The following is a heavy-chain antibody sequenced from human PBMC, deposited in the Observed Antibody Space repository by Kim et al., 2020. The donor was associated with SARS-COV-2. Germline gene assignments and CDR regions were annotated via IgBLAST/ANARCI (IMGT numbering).Heavy chain of an antibody. Sequence: GGSRRLSCAASGLTFSSYSMNWVRQAPGKGLEGVSYISSSSTINYADSLKGRFTISRDNAKNSLYLQMNSLRDEDTAVYYCARGALLRYFDWFAGLDAFDIWGQGTMVTVSS. CDR3: ARGALLRYFDWFAGLDAFDI. CDR1: GLTFSSYS. J-gene: IGHJ3*02. V-gene: IGHV3-48*02. CDR2: ISSSSTI. D-gene: IGHD3-9*01.